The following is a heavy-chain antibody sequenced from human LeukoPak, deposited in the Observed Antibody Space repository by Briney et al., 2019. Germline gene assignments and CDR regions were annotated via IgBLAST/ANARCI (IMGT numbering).Heavy chain of an antibody. CDR2: ISGSGDST. D-gene: IGHD3-22*01. V-gene: IGHV3-23*01. CDR3: AKDRGGPDYYDSSGYHFDY. Sequence: GGSLRLSCAASGMFFSSNGMSWVRQAPGRGLEWVSGISGSGDSTYYADSVKGRFTISRDNSKNTLYLQMNSLRAEDTAVYYCAKDRGGPDYYDSSGYHFDYWGQGTLVTVSS. J-gene: IGHJ4*02. CDR1: GMFFSSNG.